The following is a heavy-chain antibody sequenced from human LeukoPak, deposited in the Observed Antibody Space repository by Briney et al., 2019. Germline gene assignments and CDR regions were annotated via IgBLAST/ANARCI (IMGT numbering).Heavy chain of an antibody. D-gene: IGHD3-22*01. CDR1: GYSIRTSSH. CDR3: ARENLFDSTAYLD. CDR2: IYHSGSS. Sequence: SETLSLTGSVSGYSIRTSSHWVWIRQSPGEGLEWMGSIYHSGSSYYNPSLKNRVTLSVDTSTNHFSLKLNSVTAADTALYYCARENLFDSTAYLDWGQGMLVIVSS. J-gene: IGHJ4*02. V-gene: IGHV4-38-2*02.